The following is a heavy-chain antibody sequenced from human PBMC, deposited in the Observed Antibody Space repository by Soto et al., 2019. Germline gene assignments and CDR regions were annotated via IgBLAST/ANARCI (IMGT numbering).Heavy chain of an antibody. J-gene: IGHJ4*02. CDR3: VKSGGYSGYDPAFDF. V-gene: IGHV3-15*01. Sequence: GSLRLTCAASGVTISNAWLSWVRQAQGKGLEWVGRIKSKADGGTTDSAAPVRVRLTISRNDSKNTLYLQMNSLKTADTAVYSCVKSGGYSGYDPAFDFWGQGTMVTVSS. CDR1: GVTISNAW. D-gene: IGHD5-12*01. CDR2: IKSKADGGTT.